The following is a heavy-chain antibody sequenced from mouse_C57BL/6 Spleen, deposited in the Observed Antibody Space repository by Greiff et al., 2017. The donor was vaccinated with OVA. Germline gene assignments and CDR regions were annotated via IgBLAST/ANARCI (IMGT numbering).Heavy chain of an antibody. CDR3: TTGDYDVAY. J-gene: IGHJ3*01. CDR2: IDPENGDT. Sequence: VQLKQSGAELVRPGASVKLSCTASGFNIKDDYMHWVKQRPEQGLEWIGWIDPENGDTAYASKFQGKATITADTSSNTAYLQLSSLTSEDTAVYYCTTGDYDVAYWGQGTLVTVSA. CDR1: GFNIKDDY. D-gene: IGHD2-4*01. V-gene: IGHV14-4*01.